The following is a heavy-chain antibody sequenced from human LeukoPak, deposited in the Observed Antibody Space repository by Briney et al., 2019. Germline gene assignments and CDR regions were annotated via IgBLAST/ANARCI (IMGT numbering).Heavy chain of an antibody. CDR2: ITDNGNT. V-gene: IGHV4-39*01. Sequence: SETLSLTCAVSGDSITSSSYHWAWIRQPPGKGLECIGGITDNGNTYYNESLKSRLSMSIDTSKNQFSLMLTSVTASDTAVYYCARRAAGRNWFDPWGQGTLVTVSS. D-gene: IGHD6-13*01. CDR3: ARRAAGRNWFDP. CDR1: GDSITSSSYH. J-gene: IGHJ5*02.